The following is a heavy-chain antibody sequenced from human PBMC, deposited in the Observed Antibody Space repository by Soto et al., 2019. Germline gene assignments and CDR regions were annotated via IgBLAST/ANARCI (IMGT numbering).Heavy chain of an antibody. D-gene: IGHD3-9*01. CDR1: GGTFSSYA. Sequence: QVQLVQSGAEVKKPGSSVKVSCKASGGTFSSYAISWVRQAPGQGLEWMGGIIPIFGTANYAQKFQGRVTMTADESTSTAYMELSSLRSEDTAVYYCARTRNYDILTGYSTLPDFDYWGQGTLVTVSS. CDR2: IIPIFGTA. J-gene: IGHJ4*02. CDR3: ARTRNYDILTGYSTLPDFDY. V-gene: IGHV1-69*01.